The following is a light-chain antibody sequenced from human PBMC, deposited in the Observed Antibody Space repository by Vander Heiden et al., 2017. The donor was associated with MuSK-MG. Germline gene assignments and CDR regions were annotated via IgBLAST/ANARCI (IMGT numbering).Light chain of an antibody. V-gene: IGKV4-1*01. CDR1: QSVLYSSNNKNY. J-gene: IGKJ3*01. Sequence: IVMTQSPDSLAVSLGERATINCKSNQSVLYSSNNKNYLAWYQQKPVQPPKLLIYWASTRESGVPDRFSGRGSGTDFTLTIISLQAEDVAVYYCQQYDSTPFTFGHGTKVDIK. CDR3: QQYDSTPFT. CDR2: WAS.